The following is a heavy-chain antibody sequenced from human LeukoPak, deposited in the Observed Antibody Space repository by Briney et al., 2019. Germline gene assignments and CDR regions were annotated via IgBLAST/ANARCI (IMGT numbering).Heavy chain of an antibody. CDR1: GFTFSTCA. Sequence: PGGSLRLSCAASGFTFSTCAMHWVRQAPDMGLEWLAMISFDGNNINHADSVKGRFTISRDNSKNTLYLQMNSLRPEDTAVYYCARGDRYGSGWYSGSGPGMDVWGQGTTVTVSS. CDR3: ARGDRYGSGWYSGSGPGMDV. V-gene: IGHV3-30-3*01. CDR2: ISFDGNNI. D-gene: IGHD6-19*01. J-gene: IGHJ6*02.